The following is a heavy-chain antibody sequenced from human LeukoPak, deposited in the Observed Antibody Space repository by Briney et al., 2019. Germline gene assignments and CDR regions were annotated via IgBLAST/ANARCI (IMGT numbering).Heavy chain of an antibody. Sequence: KPSETLSLTCTVSGGSISSYYWSWIRQPPGKGLEWIGYIYYSGSTNYNPSLKSRVTISVDTSKNQISLKLSSVTAADTAIYYCARQVKIAGYHYYRWFGPWGQGTLVTVSS. J-gene: IGHJ5*02. V-gene: IGHV4-59*08. D-gene: IGHD3-10*01. CDR3: ARQVKIAGYHYYRWFGP. CDR2: IYYSGST. CDR1: GGSISSYY.